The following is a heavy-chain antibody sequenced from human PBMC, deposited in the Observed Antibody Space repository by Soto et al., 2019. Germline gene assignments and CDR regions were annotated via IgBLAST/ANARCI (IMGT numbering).Heavy chain of an antibody. V-gene: IGHV3-23*01. CDR3: AKDRNELVATIRFDY. CDR1: GFTFSSYA. Sequence: GGSLRLSCAASGFTFSSYAMSWVRQAPGKGLEWVSAISGSGGSTYYADSVKGRFTISRDNSKNTLYLQMNSRRAEDTAVYYCAKDRNELVATIRFDYWGQGTLVTVSS. D-gene: IGHD5-12*01. CDR2: ISGSGGST. J-gene: IGHJ4*02.